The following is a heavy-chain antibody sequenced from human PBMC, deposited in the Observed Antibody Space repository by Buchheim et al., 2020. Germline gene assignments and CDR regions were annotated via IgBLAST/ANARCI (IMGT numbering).Heavy chain of an antibody. V-gene: IGHV5-51*03. D-gene: IGHD3-22*01. Sequence: EVQLVQSGAEVKKPGESLKISCKGSGYSFTSYWIGWVRQMPGKGLVLMGIIYPGDSETTYSPSFQGQVTISADKSIRTAYLQWSSLKASDTAMYYCAGPAYYYDSSGSPYWYFDLWGRGTL. CDR1: GYSFTSYW. CDR3: AGPAYYYDSSGSPYWYFDL. J-gene: IGHJ2*01. CDR2: IYPGDSET.